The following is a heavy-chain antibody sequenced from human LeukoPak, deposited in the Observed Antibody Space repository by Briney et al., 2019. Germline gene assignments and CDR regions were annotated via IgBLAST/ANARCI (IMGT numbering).Heavy chain of an antibody. CDR3: AKQLGYCSDGSCYFPY. D-gene: IGHD2-15*01. CDR1: GFTFSSSA. Sequence: GGSLRLSCAASGFTFSSSAMSWVRQAPGKGLEWVSAISNNGGYTYYADSVQGRFTISRDNSKSTLNLQMNSLRAEDTAVYYCAKQLGYCSDGSCYFPYWGQGTLVTVSS. CDR2: ISNNGGYT. J-gene: IGHJ4*02. V-gene: IGHV3-23*01.